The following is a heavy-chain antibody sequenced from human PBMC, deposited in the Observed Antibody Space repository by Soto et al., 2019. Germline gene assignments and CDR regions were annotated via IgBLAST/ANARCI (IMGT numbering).Heavy chain of an antibody. CDR3: ARGPLYYFDY. J-gene: IGHJ4*02. CDR1: GFTFSSYT. CDR2: ISSRSTNT. V-gene: IGHV3-21*02. Sequence: EVQLVESGGGLVKPGGSLRLSCEDSGFTFSSYTMNWVRWAPGKGLEWVSSISSRSTNTHYADSVRGRFTISRDNAKRSLYLQMNSLRAEDTAVYYCARGPLYYFDYWGQGTLVTVSS.